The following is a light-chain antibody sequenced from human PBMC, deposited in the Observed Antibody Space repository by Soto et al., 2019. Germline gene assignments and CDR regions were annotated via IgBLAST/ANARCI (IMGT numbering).Light chain of an antibody. CDR3: QQFNSYPIT. CDR1: QSINSW. Sequence: DIQMTQSPSTLSASVGDRVTISCRASQSINSWLAWYQQKPGKAPNLLIYDAASLESGVPSRFSGSGSGTEFTLTIGGLQPDDFATYYCQQFNSYPITFGQGTRLEI. V-gene: IGKV1-5*01. J-gene: IGKJ5*01. CDR2: DAA.